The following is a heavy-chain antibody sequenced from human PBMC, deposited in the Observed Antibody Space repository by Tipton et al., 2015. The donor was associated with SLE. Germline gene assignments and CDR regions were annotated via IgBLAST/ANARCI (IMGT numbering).Heavy chain of an antibody. CDR2: IYYSGST. CDR1: VGSISSYY. Sequence: TLSLTCTVSVGSISSYYWSWIRQPPGKGLEWIGYIYYSGSTNYNPSLKSRVTISVDTSKNQFSLKLSSVTAADTAVYYCARGLAAGDRIWGQGTLVTVSS. J-gene: IGHJ1*01. D-gene: IGHD7-27*01. V-gene: IGHV4-59*01. CDR3: ARGLAAGDRI.